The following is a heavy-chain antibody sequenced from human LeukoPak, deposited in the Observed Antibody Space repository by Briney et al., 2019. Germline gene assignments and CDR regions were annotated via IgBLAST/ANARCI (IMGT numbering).Heavy chain of an antibody. CDR2: TYYRSKWYN. CDR3: ARGTRYSSGRTFDY. Sequence: SQTLSLTCAISGDSVSSNSAAWNWIRQSPSRGLEWLGRTYYRSKWYNDYAVSVKSRITINPDTSKNQFSLQVNSVTPEDTAVYYCARGTRYSSGRTFDYWGQGTLVTVSS. D-gene: IGHD6-19*01. J-gene: IGHJ4*02. CDR1: GDSVSSNSAA. V-gene: IGHV6-1*01.